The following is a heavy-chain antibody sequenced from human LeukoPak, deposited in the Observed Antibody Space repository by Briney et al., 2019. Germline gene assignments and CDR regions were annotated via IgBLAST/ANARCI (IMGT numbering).Heavy chain of an antibody. CDR1: GYTFTGYY. CDR3: ARDAERITIFGVATLVAY. Sequence: ASVKVSCKASGYTFTGYYMHWVRQAPGQGLEWMGWINPNSGGTNYAQKFQGRVTMTRDTSISTAYMELSRLRSDDTAVYYCARDAERITIFGVATLVAYWGQGTLVTVSS. V-gene: IGHV1-2*02. CDR2: INPNSGGT. J-gene: IGHJ4*02. D-gene: IGHD3-3*01.